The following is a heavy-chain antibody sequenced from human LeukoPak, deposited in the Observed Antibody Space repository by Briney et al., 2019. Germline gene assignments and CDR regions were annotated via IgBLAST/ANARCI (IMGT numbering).Heavy chain of an antibody. CDR1: GFTFSSYA. CDR3: ARDTHNWNVF. V-gene: IGHV3-66*02. Sequence: PGGSLRLSCAASGFTFSSYAMSWVRQAPGKGLEWVSGIYSGGRTYYADSVKGRFTISRDNSKNTLYLQMNSLRAEDTAVYYCARDTHNWNVFWGQGTLVTVSS. J-gene: IGHJ4*02. CDR2: IYSGGRT. D-gene: IGHD1-20*01.